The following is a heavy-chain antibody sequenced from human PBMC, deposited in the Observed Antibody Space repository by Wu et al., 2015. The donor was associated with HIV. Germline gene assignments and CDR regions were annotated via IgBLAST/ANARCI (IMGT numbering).Heavy chain of an antibody. CDR2: INPHSGGT. Sequence: QVQLVQSGAEVKKPGASVKVSCKASGYTFTGYYMHWVRQAPGQGLECMGWINPHSGGTKYAQKFKGRVTMTGDTSISTAFMELIRLRFDDTAVYFCARGSPEWIPSADDAFDSWGQGTLVSVSS. J-gene: IGHJ3*02. D-gene: IGHD3-3*01. V-gene: IGHV1-2*02. CDR1: GYTFTGYY. CDR3: ARGSPEWIPSADDAFDS.